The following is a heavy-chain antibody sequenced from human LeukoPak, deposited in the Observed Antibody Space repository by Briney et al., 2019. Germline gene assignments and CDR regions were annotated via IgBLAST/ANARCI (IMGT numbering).Heavy chain of an antibody. V-gene: IGHV4-61*01. CDR1: GDSISGGRHY. CDR2: IYYSGST. J-gene: IGHJ6*03. CDR3: ARTMEGYCSGGSCYQYSYYMDV. D-gene: IGHD2-15*01. Sequence: SQTLSLTCTVSGDSISGGRHYWSWIRQPPGKGLEWIGYIYYSGSTNYNPSLKSRVTISVDTSKNQFSLKLTAVTAADTAVYYCARTMEGYCSGGSCYQYSYYMDVWGKGTTVTVSS.